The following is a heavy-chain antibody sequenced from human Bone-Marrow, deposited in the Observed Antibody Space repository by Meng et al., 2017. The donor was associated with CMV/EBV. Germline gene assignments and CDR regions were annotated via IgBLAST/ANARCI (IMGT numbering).Heavy chain of an antibody. Sequence: GESLKISCAASGFTFSSYSMNWVRQAPGKGLEWVSSISSSSSYIYYADSVKGRFTISRDNAKNSLYLQMNSLRAEDTAVYYCARESGGPHGMDVWGQGTTVTVSS. CDR1: GFTFSSYS. CDR3: ARESGGPHGMDV. V-gene: IGHV3-21*01. D-gene: IGHD2-15*01. CDR2: ISSSSSYI. J-gene: IGHJ6*02.